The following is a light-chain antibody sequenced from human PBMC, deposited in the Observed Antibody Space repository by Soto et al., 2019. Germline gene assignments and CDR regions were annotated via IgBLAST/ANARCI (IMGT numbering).Light chain of an antibody. Sequence: EIVMTQSPATLSVSPGERATLSCRASQSVSSNLAWYQQKPGQAPRLLIYSASSRATGIPVRFSGSGSGTEFTLTISSLQSEDFAVYYCQQYNSWPLTFGGGAKVDIK. V-gene: IGKV3-15*01. CDR1: QSVSSN. CDR3: QQYNSWPLT. CDR2: SAS. J-gene: IGKJ4*01.